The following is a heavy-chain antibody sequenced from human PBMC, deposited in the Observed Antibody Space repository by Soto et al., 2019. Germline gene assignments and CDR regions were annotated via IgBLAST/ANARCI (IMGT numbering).Heavy chain of an antibody. V-gene: IGHV3-74*01. J-gene: IGHJ4*02. CDR3: ARSGAVAGLHY. CDR1: GFTFSSYW. Sequence: EVQLVESGGGLVQPGGTLRVSCAASGFTFSSYWMHWVRQAPGKGLVWVLRIKSDGSSTSYADSVKGRFTISRDNAKNTLYVQMNSRRAEDTAIYYCARSGAVAGLHYWGQGTLVTVSS. D-gene: IGHD6-19*01. CDR2: IKSDGSST.